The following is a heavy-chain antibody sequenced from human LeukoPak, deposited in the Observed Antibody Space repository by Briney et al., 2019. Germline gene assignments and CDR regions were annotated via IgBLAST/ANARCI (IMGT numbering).Heavy chain of an antibody. D-gene: IGHD3-10*01. V-gene: IGHV3-23*01. CDR1: GFTFINYA. CDR2: SSGSGAST. Sequence: GGSLRLSCVGSGFTFINYAMTWVRQSPGRGPEYVSSSSGSGASTHYADSVKGRFTISRDNSRNTLYLEMSSLRAEDSALYYCAKDRAPYGSGGGEDYFDVWGRGTLVTVSS. CDR3: AKDRAPYGSGGGEDYFDV. J-gene: IGHJ2*01.